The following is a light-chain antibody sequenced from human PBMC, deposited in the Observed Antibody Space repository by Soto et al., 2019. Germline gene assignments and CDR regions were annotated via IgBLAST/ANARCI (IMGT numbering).Light chain of an antibody. J-gene: IGKJ1*01. CDR3: QHFGSSRWT. CDR2: GAS. Sequence: TQSASTLSASVGDRATLSCRASQSVSSNYLAWYQQKPGQAPRLLIYGASSRATGIPDRISGSGSGTDFTLSISRLEPEDFALYYCQHFGSSRWTFGQGTKVDIK. CDR1: QSVSSNY. V-gene: IGKV3-20*01.